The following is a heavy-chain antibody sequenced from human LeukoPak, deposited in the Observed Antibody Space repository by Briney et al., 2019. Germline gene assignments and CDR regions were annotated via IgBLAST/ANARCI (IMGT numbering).Heavy chain of an antibody. V-gene: IGHV3-23*01. Sequence: GGSLRLSCAASGFTFSSYGMSWVRQAPGKGLEWVSAISGSGGSTYYADSVKGRFTISRDNAKNTLYLQMNSLRAEDTAVYYCARVLRWFGEFDYWGQGTLVTVSS. CDR1: GFTFSSYG. D-gene: IGHD3-10*01. CDR3: ARVLRWFGEFDY. J-gene: IGHJ4*02. CDR2: ISGSGGST.